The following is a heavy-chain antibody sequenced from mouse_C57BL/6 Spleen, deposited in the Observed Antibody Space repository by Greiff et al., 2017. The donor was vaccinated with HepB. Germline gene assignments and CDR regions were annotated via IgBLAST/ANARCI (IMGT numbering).Heavy chain of an antibody. V-gene: IGHV1-78*01. Sequence: VQLQQSDAELVKPGASVKISCKVSGYTFTDHTIHWMKQRPEQGLEWIGYIYPRDGSTKYNEKFKGKATLTADKSSSTAYMQLNSLTSEDSAVYFCARWSHDGYYDYAMDYWGQGTSVTVSS. J-gene: IGHJ4*01. CDR1: GYTFTDHT. CDR3: ARWSHDGYYDYAMDY. D-gene: IGHD2-3*01. CDR2: IYPRDGST.